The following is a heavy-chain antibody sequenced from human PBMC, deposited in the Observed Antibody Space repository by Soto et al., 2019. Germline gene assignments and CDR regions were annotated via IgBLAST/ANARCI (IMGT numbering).Heavy chain of an antibody. CDR1: GGSISSSSYY. CDR3: ARSMTTVVTLDY. CDR2: IYYSGST. Sequence: QLQLQESGPGLVKPSETLSLTCTVSGGSISSSSYYWGWIRQPPGKGLEWIGRIYYSGSTYYNPSLKTRATISVDTSKNPFSLKLSSVTAADTAVYYCARSMTTVVTLDYWGQGTLVTVSS. J-gene: IGHJ4*02. D-gene: IGHD4-17*01. V-gene: IGHV4-39*01.